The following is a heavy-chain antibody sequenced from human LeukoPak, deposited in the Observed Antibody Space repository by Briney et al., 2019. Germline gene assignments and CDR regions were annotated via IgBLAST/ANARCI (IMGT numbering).Heavy chain of an antibody. CDR2: IYYSGST. CDR3: ASHEYQVLWKWFDP. V-gene: IGHV4-39*01. J-gene: IGHJ5*02. CDR1: GGSVSSSSYH. Sequence: PSETLSLTCTVSGGSVSSSSYHWDWIRQPPGKGLEWIGSIYYSGSTYSNPSLKSRVTISVDTSKNQFSLKLSSVTAADTAVYYCASHEYQVLWKWFDPRGQGTLVTVSS. D-gene: IGHD2-2*01.